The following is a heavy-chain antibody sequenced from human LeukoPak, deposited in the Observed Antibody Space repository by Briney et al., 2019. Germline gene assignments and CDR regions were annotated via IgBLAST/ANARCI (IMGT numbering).Heavy chain of an antibody. CDR1: GFTFSDYY. CDR3: ARGYTDLGGDYAMDV. D-gene: IGHD5-18*01. J-gene: IGHJ6*02. Sequence: GGSLRLSCAASGFTFSDYYMTWIRQAPGKGLEWVSYISSSGSTIAYADSVRGRFTISRDNAKNSLSLHMNSLRAEDTAVYYCARGYTDLGGDYAMDVWGQGTTVTVSS. CDR2: ISSSGSTI. V-gene: IGHV3-11*01.